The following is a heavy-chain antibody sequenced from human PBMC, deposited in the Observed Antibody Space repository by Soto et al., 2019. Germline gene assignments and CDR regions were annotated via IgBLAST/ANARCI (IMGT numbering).Heavy chain of an antibody. Sequence: LKISCRGSGYSYTNYWIGWVCQMPGKGLEWMGIIYPGDSDTRYSPSFQGQVTISADKSISTAYLQWSSLKASDAAMYYCARLVGHSYGRLLTGMDVWGQGTTVTVSS. V-gene: IGHV5-51*01. CDR3: ARLVGHSYGRLLTGMDV. CDR2: IYPGDSDT. D-gene: IGHD5-18*01. J-gene: IGHJ6*02. CDR1: GYSYTNYW.